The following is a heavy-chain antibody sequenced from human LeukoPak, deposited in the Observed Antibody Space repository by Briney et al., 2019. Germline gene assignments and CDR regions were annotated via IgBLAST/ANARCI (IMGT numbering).Heavy chain of an antibody. CDR2: IYTSGST. D-gene: IGHD5-18*01. CDR3: ARTTEGGYTYDYFYYYYMDV. Sequence: SETLSLTCAVYGGSFSGYYWSWIWQPAGKGLDWIGRIYTSGSTNYNPSLKSRVTISVDTSKNQFSLKLSSVTAADTAVYYCARTTEGGYTYDYFYYYYMDVWGKGTTVTISS. V-gene: IGHV4-59*10. J-gene: IGHJ6*03. CDR1: GGSFSGYY.